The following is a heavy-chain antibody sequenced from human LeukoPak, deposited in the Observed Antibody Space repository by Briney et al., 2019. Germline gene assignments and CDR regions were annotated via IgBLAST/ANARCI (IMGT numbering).Heavy chain of an antibody. CDR1: GFTFRSYG. D-gene: IGHD3-10*02. CDR2: IRYYGSDK. V-gene: IGHV3-30*02. Sequence: GGSLRLSCAASGFTFRSYGMHWLRQAPGKGREWVAFIRYYGSDKYYADSVKGRFTISRDNSKNTLYLQMNSLRAEDTAVYYCAELGITMIGGVWGKGTTVTISS. CDR3: AELGITMIGGV. J-gene: IGHJ6*03.